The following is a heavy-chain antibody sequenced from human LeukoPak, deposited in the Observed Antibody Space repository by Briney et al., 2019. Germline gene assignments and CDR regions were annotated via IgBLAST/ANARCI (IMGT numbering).Heavy chain of an antibody. Sequence: SETLSLTCTVSSDSIFTSNWWSWVRQPPGKGLEWIGEIYHSGSTNYNPSLKSRVTISVDKSKNQFSLKLSSVTAADTAVYYCARVGDYEIDYWGQGTLVTVSS. CDR2: IYHSGST. CDR3: ARVGDYEIDY. D-gene: IGHD4-17*01. J-gene: IGHJ4*02. CDR1: SDSIFTSNW. V-gene: IGHV4-4*02.